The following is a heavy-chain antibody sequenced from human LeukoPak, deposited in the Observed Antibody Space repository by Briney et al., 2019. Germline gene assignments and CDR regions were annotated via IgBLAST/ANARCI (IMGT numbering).Heavy chain of an antibody. V-gene: IGHV3-11*01. D-gene: IGHD6-13*01. J-gene: IGHJ4*02. CDR3: ARDRHGYFDY. Sequence: GGSLRLSCAASGFTFSDHYMIWLRQAPGKGLESISYISHNGDTKYYADSVKGRPSISRDNAKSSLYLEMNSLRVEDTAVYYCARDRHGYFDYWGQGTLVTVSS. CDR2: ISHNGDTK. CDR1: GFTFSDHY.